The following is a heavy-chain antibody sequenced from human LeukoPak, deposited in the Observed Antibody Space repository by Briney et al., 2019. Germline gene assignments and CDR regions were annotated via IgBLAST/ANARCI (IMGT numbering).Heavy chain of an antibody. D-gene: IGHD1-26*01. CDR2: IRSKVYGGTT. Sequence: GGSLRLSCTVSGFTFGDYAMSWFRQAPGKGLEWVGVIRSKVYGGTTEYAASVKDRFTISRDDSKSIAYLQMNSLKTEDTAIYYCSRDFKAFGSSPYSWGQGTLITVSS. V-gene: IGHV3-49*03. CDR3: SRDFKAFGSSPYS. J-gene: IGHJ4*02. CDR1: GFTFGDYA.